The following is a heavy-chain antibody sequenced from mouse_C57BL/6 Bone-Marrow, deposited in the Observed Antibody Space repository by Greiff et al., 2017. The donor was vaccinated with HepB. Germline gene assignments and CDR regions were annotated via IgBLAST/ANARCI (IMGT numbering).Heavy chain of an antibody. D-gene: IGHD1-1*01. CDR2: IDPSDSYT. J-gene: IGHJ3*01. Sequence: VKLQQPGAELVRPGTSVKLSCKASGYTFTSYWMHWVKQRPGQGLEWIGVIDPSDSYTNYNQKFKGKATLTVDTSSSTAYMQLSSLTSEDSAVYYCARSSGYYYGSSWFAYWGQGTLVTVSA. CDR1: GYTFTSYW. CDR3: ARSSGYYYGSSWFAY. V-gene: IGHV1-59*01.